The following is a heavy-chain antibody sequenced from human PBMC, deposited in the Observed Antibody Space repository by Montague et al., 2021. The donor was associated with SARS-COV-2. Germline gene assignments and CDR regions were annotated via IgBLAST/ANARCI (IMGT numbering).Heavy chain of an antibody. J-gene: IGHJ4*02. Sequence: SETLSLTCAVYGGSFSSYYWSWIRQPPGKGLEWIGEINKSGSTNYNPSXXSRVTLTVDTSKKQFSLKLSSLTAADTAVYYCARVAGGYYHDSSAYFDYWGQGTLVTVSS. CDR1: GGSFSSYY. CDR2: INKSGST. CDR3: ARVAGGYYHDSSAYFDY. D-gene: IGHD3-22*01. V-gene: IGHV4-34*01.